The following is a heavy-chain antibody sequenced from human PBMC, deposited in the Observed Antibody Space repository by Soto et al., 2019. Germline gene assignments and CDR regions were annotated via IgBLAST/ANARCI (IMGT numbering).Heavy chain of an antibody. J-gene: IGHJ1*01. Sequence: PGGSLRLSCAASGFTFSSYGMHWVRQAPGKGLEWGAVISYDRSNKYYADSVKGRFTISRDNSKNTLNLQMKRLRAEDTAVYYCAKDLTYYYDSSGYFFQHWGQGTLVTVSS. V-gene: IGHV3-30*18. CDR1: GFTFSSYG. CDR2: ISYDRSNK. CDR3: AKDLTYYYDSSGYFFQH. D-gene: IGHD3-22*01.